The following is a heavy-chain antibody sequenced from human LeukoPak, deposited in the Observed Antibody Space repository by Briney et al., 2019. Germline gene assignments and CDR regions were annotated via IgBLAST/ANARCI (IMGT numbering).Heavy chain of an antibody. D-gene: IGHD6-13*01. Sequence: PGRSLRLSCAASGFTFDDYAMHWVRQAPGKGLEWVSGISWNSGSIGYADSVKGRFTISRDNAKNSLYLQMNSLRAEDTALYYCAKAPVQQLVPFDYWGQGTLVTVSS. V-gene: IGHV3-9*01. J-gene: IGHJ4*02. CDR3: AKAPVQQLVPFDY. CDR2: ISWNSGSI. CDR1: GFTFDDYA.